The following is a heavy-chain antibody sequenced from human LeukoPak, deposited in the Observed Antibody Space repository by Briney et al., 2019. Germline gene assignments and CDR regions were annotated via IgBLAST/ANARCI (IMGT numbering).Heavy chain of an antibody. D-gene: IGHD6-13*01. J-gene: IGHJ6*02. CDR3: ASYSSRLYGMDV. CDR2: MNPNSGNT. Sequence: ASVKVSCEASGYTFTSYDINWVRQATGQGLEWMGWMNPNSGNTGYAQKFQGRVTMTRNTSISTAYMELSSLRSEDTAVYYCASYSSRLYGMDVWGQGTTVTVSS. V-gene: IGHV1-8*01. CDR1: GYTFTSYD.